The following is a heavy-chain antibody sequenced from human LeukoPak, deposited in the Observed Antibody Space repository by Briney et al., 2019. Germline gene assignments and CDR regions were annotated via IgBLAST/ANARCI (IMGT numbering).Heavy chain of an antibody. J-gene: IGHJ4*02. Sequence: GGSLRLSCAASGFTFSSYAMTWFRKAPGKGRKWGSSISGGGGTTYYADSVKGRFTISRDNSKNTLFLQMNSLRAEDTAVYYCAKEVGFDSGSYYDYWGQGTLVTVSS. CDR3: AKEVGFDSGSYYDY. CDR2: ISGGGGTT. D-gene: IGHD3-10*01. V-gene: IGHV3-23*01. CDR1: GFTFSSYA.